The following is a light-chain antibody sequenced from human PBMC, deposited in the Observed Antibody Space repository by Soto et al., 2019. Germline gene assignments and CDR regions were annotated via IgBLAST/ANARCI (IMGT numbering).Light chain of an antibody. Sequence: QSVLTQPRSVSGSPGQSVTISCTGTSSDVGGYDFVSWYQHHPGKAPKLIIYDVTKRPSGVPDRFSGSKSGNTASLTISGLQSEDEADYYCCSYADSFVFGTGTKVTVL. J-gene: IGLJ1*01. CDR2: DVT. V-gene: IGLV2-11*01. CDR3: CSYADSFV. CDR1: SSDVGGYDF.